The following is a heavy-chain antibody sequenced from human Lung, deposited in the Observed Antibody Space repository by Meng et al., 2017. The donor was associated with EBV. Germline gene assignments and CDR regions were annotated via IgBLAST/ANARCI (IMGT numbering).Heavy chain of an antibody. CDR2: IIPVFGET. J-gene: IGHJ4*02. D-gene: IGHD5-12*01. V-gene: IGHV1-69*06. CDR3: GSRRGYTGYIIDS. Sequence: QLVQSGAEVKKPGSSVMVSCKASGDSFDNFVISWVRQAPGQWLEWMGGIIPVFGETNYAQKFQGRVTFIADNSTSTVYMELSSLKSDDTAVYYCGSRRGYTGYIIDSWGQGTLVTVSS. CDR1: GDSFDNFV.